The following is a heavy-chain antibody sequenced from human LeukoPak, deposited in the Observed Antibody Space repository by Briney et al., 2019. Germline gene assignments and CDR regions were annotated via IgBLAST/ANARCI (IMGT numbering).Heavy chain of an antibody. Sequence: GGSLRLSCAASGFIFSNYAMSWVRQAPGKGLEWVSGISGSTANTYSAAADSVKGRFTISRDNSKNMLYLQMNSLRAEDSAIHYCATARNGYTTRWYYFDYWGQGTLVTVSS. V-gene: IGHV3-23*01. CDR3: ATARNGYTTRWYYFDY. D-gene: IGHD6-13*01. CDR2: ISGSTANT. CDR1: GFIFSNYA. J-gene: IGHJ4*02.